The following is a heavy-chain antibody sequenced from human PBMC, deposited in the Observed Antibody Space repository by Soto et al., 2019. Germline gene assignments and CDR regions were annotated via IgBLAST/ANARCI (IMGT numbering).Heavy chain of an antibody. Sequence: QVQLQESGPGLVKPSETLSLTCTVSGGSISSGGHYWNWIRQYPGKGLEWIGYIHDSGSTYYNPSLKSRVIISLDSSKNLFSLKLTSVTAADTAVYFCASESQNLYYNFWSGYYTFWGQGTLVTVSS. CDR1: GGSISSGGHY. D-gene: IGHD3-3*01. CDR3: ASESQNLYYNFWSGYYTF. J-gene: IGHJ4*02. V-gene: IGHV4-31*03. CDR2: IHDSGST.